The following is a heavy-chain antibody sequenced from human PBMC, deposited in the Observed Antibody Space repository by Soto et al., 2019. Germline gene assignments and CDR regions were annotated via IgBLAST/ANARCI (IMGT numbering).Heavy chain of an antibody. CDR2: ISGSDGST. CDR3: AKDRERDAWYEDY. J-gene: IGHJ4*02. D-gene: IGHD6-13*01. Sequence: EGQLLESGGGLVQPGGSLRLSCVASGFSFSSYAMTWVRQAPGKGLEWVSVISGSDGSTYYADSVKGRFTISRDNSKNTLYLQMNSLRAGDTAVYYCAKDRERDAWYEDYWGQGTLVTVSS. CDR1: GFSFSSYA. V-gene: IGHV3-23*01.